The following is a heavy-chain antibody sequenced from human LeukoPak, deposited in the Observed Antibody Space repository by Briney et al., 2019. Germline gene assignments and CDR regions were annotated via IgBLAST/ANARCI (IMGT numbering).Heavy chain of an antibody. CDR1: GFPFHDYA. Sequence: GRSPRLLCSAPGFPFHDYAMPRVPPAPGQGPEWVSGIIRDSGNIIYADSVKGRFTISRDNAKNSLYLQMNSLRAEDTALYYCAKPSARWEPTAGFDYWGQGTLVTVSS. J-gene: IGHJ4*02. CDR2: IIRDSGNI. D-gene: IGHD1-26*01. CDR3: AKPSARWEPTAGFDY. V-gene: IGHV3-9*01.